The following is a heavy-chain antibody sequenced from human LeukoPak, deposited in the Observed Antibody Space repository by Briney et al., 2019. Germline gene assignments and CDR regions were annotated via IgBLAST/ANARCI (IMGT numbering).Heavy chain of an antibody. CDR3: ARGIVDTAYHFDY. CDR2: INPSGGST. CDR1: GYTFTSYD. Sequence: ASVKVSCKASGYTFTSYDINWVRQATGQGLEWMGIINPSGGSTSYAQKFQGRVTMTRDMSTSTVYMELSSLRSEDTAVYYCARGIVDTAYHFDYWGQGTLVTVSS. J-gene: IGHJ4*02. V-gene: IGHV1-46*01. D-gene: IGHD5-18*01.